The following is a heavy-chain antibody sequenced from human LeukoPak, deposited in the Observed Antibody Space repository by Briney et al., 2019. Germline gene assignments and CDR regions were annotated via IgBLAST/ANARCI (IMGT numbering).Heavy chain of an antibody. J-gene: IGHJ5*02. CDR2: IRSKANSYAT. D-gene: IGHD6-19*01. CDR1: GFTFSGSA. Sequence: GGSLRLSCAASGFTFSGSAMHWVRQASGKGLEWVGRIRSKANSYATAYAASVKGRFTISRDNSKNTLYLQMNSLRAEDTAVYYCAKDSQYSSRGGGWFDPWGQGTLVTVSS. V-gene: IGHV3-73*01. CDR3: AKDSQYSSRGGGWFDP.